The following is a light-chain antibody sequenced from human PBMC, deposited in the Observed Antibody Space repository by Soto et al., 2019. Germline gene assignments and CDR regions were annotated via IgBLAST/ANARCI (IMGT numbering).Light chain of an antibody. CDR1: QSVSSSY. J-gene: IGKJ2*01. Sequence: EIVLTQSPGTLSLSPGERATLSCRASQSVSSSYLAWYQQKPGQAPRLPIYGASSRATGVPDRFSGSGSGKDFTLTISRLEPEDFAVYYCQQYGSSLYTFGQGTKLEIK. CDR2: GAS. V-gene: IGKV3-20*01. CDR3: QQYGSSLYT.